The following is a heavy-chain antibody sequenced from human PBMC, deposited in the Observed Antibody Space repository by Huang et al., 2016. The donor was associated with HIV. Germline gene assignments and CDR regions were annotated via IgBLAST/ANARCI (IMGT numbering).Heavy chain of an antibody. CDR1: GYTFASYA. CDR3: ARVPLLTIYTIDYYFDF. Sequence: QVQLVQSGAEVKRPGASVKVSCKASGYTFASYAMHWVRQAPGQRLEWMGWVHAAKGKTKYSQKFQGRVTITRDTSANTAYMELTSLRSEDTAVYYCARVPLLTIYTIDYYFDFWGQGTLVTVSS. CDR2: VHAAKGKT. D-gene: IGHD2-8*01. V-gene: IGHV1-3*01. J-gene: IGHJ4*02.